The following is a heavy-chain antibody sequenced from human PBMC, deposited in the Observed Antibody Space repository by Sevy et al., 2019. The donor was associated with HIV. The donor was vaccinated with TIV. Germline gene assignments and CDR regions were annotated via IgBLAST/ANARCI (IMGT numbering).Heavy chain of an antibody. V-gene: IGHV4-34*01. CDR3: AREGGDYDILTGYSPRYGMDV. Sequence: SETLSLTCVVYGGSFSGYVWSWIRQPPGKGLEWIGEVNHSGSTNYSPTLKSRVTISVDTSKNQFSLKLSSVTAADTAVYYCAREGGDYDILTGYSPRYGMDVWGQGTTVTVSS. D-gene: IGHD3-9*01. CDR2: VNHSGST. CDR1: GGSFSGYV. J-gene: IGHJ6*02.